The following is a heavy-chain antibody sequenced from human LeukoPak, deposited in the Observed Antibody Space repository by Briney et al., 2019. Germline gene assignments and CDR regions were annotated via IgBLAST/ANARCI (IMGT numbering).Heavy chain of an antibody. D-gene: IGHD3-16*01. Sequence: GGSLRLSCAASGFTFSSYSMNWVRQAPGKGLEWVGRVKTKTDGETRDYAAPVKGRFSISRDDSKNTVYLQMNSLNADDTAVYYCTTTYRYWGQGALVTVSS. J-gene: IGHJ4*02. V-gene: IGHV3-15*01. CDR2: VKTKTDGETR. CDR1: GFTFSSYS. CDR3: TTTYRY.